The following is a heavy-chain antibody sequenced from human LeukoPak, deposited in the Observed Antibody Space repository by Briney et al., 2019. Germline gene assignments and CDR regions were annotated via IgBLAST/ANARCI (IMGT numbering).Heavy chain of an antibody. J-gene: IGHJ4*02. CDR2: ISGNGVST. CDR1: GFTLSSYA. Sequence: GGSLRLSCATSGFTLSSYAMSWVRQAPGKGLEWVSAISGNGVSTYYADSVKGRFTISRDNSKNTLYLQMNSLRAEDTAVYYCAKAPLSYDSSGPFDYWGQGTLVTVSS. CDR3: AKAPLSYDSSGPFDY. V-gene: IGHV3-23*01. D-gene: IGHD3-22*01.